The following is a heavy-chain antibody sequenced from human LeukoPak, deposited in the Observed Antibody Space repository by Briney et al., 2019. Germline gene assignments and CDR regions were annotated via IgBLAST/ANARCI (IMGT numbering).Heavy chain of an antibody. CDR2: ISSSSSYI. Sequence: PGGSLRLSCAASGFTFSSYSMNWVRQAPGKGLEWVSLISSSSSYIQYADSVKGRFTISRDNAKNSLFLHMNSLRAEDTAVYYCAKDRRAGSYDYWGQGTLVTVSS. CDR3: AKDRRAGSYDY. D-gene: IGHD3-10*01. V-gene: IGHV3-21*04. CDR1: GFTFSSYS. J-gene: IGHJ4*02.